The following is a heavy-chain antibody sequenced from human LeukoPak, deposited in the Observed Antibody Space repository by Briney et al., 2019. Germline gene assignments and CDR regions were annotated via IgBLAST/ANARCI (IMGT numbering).Heavy chain of an antibody. CDR1: GFTFSSYS. D-gene: IGHD6-19*01. Sequence: PGGSLRLSCADSGFTFSSYSMNWVRQAPGKGLEWVSSISSSSSYIYYADSVKGRFTISRDNAKNSLYLQMNSLRADDTAVYYCARVVSSGWYSFDYLGQGTLLTVSS. CDR2: ISSSSSYI. J-gene: IGHJ4*02. V-gene: IGHV3-21*01. CDR3: ARVVSSGWYSFDY.